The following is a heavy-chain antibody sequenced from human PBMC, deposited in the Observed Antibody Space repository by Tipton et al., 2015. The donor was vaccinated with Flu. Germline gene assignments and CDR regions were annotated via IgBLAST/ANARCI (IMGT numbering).Heavy chain of an antibody. CDR3: ALWFGYT. CDR1: GGSISSGGYY. V-gene: IGHV4-61*02. J-gene: IGHJ5*02. D-gene: IGHD3-10*01. CDR2: IYHSGSA. Sequence: TLSLTCTVSGGSISSGGYYWSWIRQPAGKGLQWIGRIYHSGSANYNPSLESRVTMSVDTSRNQFSLKLTSVTAADTAVYYCALWFGYTWGQGTPVTVSS.